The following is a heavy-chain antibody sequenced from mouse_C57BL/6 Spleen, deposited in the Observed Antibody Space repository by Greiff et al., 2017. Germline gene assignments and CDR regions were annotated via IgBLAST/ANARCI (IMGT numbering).Heavy chain of an antibody. V-gene: IGHV1-81*01. D-gene: IGHD4-1*01. CDR3: ASGTSYYFDY. CDR1: GYTFTSYG. Sequence: VQLQESGAELARPGASVKLSCKASGYTFTSYGISWVKQRTGQGLEWIGEIYPRSGNTYYNEKFKGKATLTADKSSSTAYMELRSLTSEDCAVYFCASGTSYYFDYWGQGTTLTVSS. CDR2: IYPRSGNT. J-gene: IGHJ2*01.